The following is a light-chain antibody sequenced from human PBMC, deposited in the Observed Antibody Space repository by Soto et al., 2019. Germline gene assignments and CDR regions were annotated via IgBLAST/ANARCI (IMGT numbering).Light chain of an antibody. CDR3: CSYTTSNTRQIV. Sequence: QSVLTQPASVSGSPGQSITISCTGTSSDVVGYNYVSWYQHHPGKAPKLMIYDVSNRPSGVSNRFSGSKSGNTASLTISWLQPEDEADYYCCSYTTSNTRQIVFGTGTKVTVL. J-gene: IGLJ1*01. CDR2: DVS. V-gene: IGLV2-14*03. CDR1: SSDVVGYNY.